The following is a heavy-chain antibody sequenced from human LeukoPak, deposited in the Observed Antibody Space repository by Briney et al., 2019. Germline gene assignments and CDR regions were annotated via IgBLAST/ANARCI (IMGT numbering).Heavy chain of an antibody. D-gene: IGHD2-15*01. Sequence: SETLSLTCTVSGGSISSDYWSWIRQPPGKGLGWIGYIDYSASTNYNPSLKTRVTITVDTSKTQFSLKLSSVTAADTAVYYCARARTYCSGGSCYAWYFQHWGQGTLVTVSS. CDR3: ARARTYCSGGSCYAWYFQH. V-gene: IGHV4-59*01. J-gene: IGHJ1*01. CDR2: IDYSAST. CDR1: GGSISSDY.